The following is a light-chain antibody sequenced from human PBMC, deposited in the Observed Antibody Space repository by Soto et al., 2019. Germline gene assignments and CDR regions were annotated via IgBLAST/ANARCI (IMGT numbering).Light chain of an antibody. CDR1: QSISNY. CDR3: QQSFITPRT. V-gene: IGKV1-39*01. J-gene: IGKJ1*01. Sequence: DIQMPQSPSSLSASVGDRVTITCRASQSISNYLNWYQHKLGKAPKLLIYDASRLQSGVPSRFSGSGSGTDFTLTISSLQPEDFATYYCQQSFITPRTFGQGTKVDIK. CDR2: DAS.